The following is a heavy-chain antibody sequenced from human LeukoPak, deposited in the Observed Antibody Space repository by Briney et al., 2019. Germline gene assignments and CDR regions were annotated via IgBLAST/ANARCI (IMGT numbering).Heavy chain of an antibody. CDR3: ARTNYGVCFDY. Sequence: GGSLRLSCAASGFTFISFAMSWVRQAPGKGLEWVSSISSSSSYIYYADSVKGRFTISRDNAKNSLYLQMNSLRAEDTAVYYCARTNYGVCFDYWGQGTLVTVSS. CDR2: ISSSSSYI. V-gene: IGHV3-21*01. CDR1: GFTFISFA. D-gene: IGHD4-17*01. J-gene: IGHJ4*02.